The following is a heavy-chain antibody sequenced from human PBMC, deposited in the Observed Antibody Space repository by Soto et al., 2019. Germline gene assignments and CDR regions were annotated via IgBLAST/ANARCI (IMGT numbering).Heavy chain of an antibody. D-gene: IGHD2-2*01. CDR1: GGSFSGYY. CDR3: VRYHIVVVPAATPKSWWFDP. V-gene: IGHV4-34*01. J-gene: IGHJ5*02. CDR2: INHSGST. Sequence: SETLSLTCAVYGGSFSGYYWSWIRQPPGEGLEWIGEINHSGSTNYNPSLKSRVTISVDTSKNQFSLKLSSVTAADTAVYYCVRYHIVVVPAATPKSWWFDPWGQGTLVTVSS.